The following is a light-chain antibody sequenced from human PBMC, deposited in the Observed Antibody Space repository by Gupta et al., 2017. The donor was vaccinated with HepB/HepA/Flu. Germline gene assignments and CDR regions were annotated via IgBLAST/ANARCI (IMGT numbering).Light chain of an antibody. CDR2: DVS. Sequence: QSALTQPASVSGSPGQSITISCPGTSSDVGGYNYVSWYQQHPGKAPKLMIYDVSNRPSGVSNRFSGSKSGNTASLTISGLQAEDEADYYCSSYTSSSTSFVFGTGTQVTVL. CDR3: SSYTSSSTSFV. J-gene: IGLJ1*01. V-gene: IGLV2-14*03. CDR1: SSDVGGYNY.